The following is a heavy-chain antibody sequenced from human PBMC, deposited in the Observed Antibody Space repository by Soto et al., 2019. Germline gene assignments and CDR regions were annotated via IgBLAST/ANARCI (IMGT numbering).Heavy chain of an antibody. Sequence: QVQLVQSGAEVKKPGTPVKSSCKVSGGTFTSYFINWLSRSPGQGLEGMGEITLFFGTANYAKKFQARVTITADESTSTAYMELSSLRSEDTAVYYCARDGGRHSGGIDYWGQGTLVTVSS. D-gene: IGHD1-26*01. CDR2: ITLFFGTA. CDR1: GGTFTSYF. CDR3: ARDGGRHSGGIDY. V-gene: IGHV1-69*01. J-gene: IGHJ4*02.